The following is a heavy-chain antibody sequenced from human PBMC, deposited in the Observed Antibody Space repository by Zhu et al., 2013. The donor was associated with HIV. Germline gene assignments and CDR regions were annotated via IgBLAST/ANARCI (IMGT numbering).Heavy chain of an antibody. D-gene: IGHD3-10*01. J-gene: IGHJ5*02. CDR1: GYTFTSYA. CDR2: INAGNGNT. CDR3: ARELDSMVQGVIHNWFDP. V-gene: IGHV1-3*01. Sequence: QVQLVQSGAEVKKPGASVKVSCKASGYTFTSYAMHWVRQAPGQRLEWMGWINAGNGNTKYSQKFQGRVTITRDTSASTAYMELSSLRSEDTAVYYCARELDSMVQGVIHNWFDPGPGNPGHRLL.